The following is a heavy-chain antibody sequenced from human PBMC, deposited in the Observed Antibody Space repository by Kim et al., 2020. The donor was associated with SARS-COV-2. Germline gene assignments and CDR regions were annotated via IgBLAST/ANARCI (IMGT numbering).Heavy chain of an antibody. CDR1: AFTFSSYW. D-gene: IGHD3-10*02. CDR2: ININGSST. J-gene: IGHJ4*02. CDR3: VRASGVRHGDN. V-gene: IGHV3-74*01. Sequence: GGSLRLSCVASAFTFSSYWMHWVRQAPGKGLVWVSRININGSSTNYADSVKGRFTISRDNAKNTLYLQMNSLRAEDTAVYYCVRASGVRHGDNWGQGTLVTVSS.